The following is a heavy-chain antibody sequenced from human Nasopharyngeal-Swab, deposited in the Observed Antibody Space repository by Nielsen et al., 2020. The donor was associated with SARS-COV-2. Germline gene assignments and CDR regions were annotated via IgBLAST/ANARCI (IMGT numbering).Heavy chain of an antibody. CDR3: AIVFSMSFDH. Sequence: GESLKISCAASGFVFSNFWMHWVRQAPWKGPVWVSRINSDGTVANYADSVKGRFTISRDNAKNTLYLHMNSLRADDTAVYYCAIVFSMSFDHWGQGALVTVSS. CDR2: INSDGTVA. V-gene: IGHV3-74*01. J-gene: IGHJ4*02. D-gene: IGHD2-8*01. CDR1: GFVFSNFW.